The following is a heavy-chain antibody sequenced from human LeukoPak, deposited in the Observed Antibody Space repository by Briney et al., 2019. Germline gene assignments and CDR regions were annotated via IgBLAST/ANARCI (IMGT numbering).Heavy chain of an antibody. V-gene: IGHV1-3*01. CDR3: ARDSGSGNNDY. J-gene: IGHJ4*02. CDR1: GYTITSYA. CDR2: ISAGNGNT. D-gene: IGHD1-26*01. Sequence: ASVRVSCTASGYTITSYAIHWVRQAPGQRLEWMGWISAGNGNTKYSQNFQGRVTFISNTSATTAFMELSSLRSEDAAVYYCARDSGSGNNDYWGQGTLVTVSS.